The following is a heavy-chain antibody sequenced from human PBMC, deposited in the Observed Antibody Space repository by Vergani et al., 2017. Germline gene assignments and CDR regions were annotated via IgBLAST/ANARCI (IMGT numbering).Heavy chain of an antibody. CDR1: GFTFSSND. V-gene: IGHV3-13*01. D-gene: IGHD1-1*01. CDR2: IGVDGDR. Sequence: VESGGGLVQPGGSLRLSCTVSGFTFSSNDFHWVRQTAGKGLEWVSSIGVDGDRYYSDSVKGRFTISRDNGQSYLYLDMDNLRVEYTAVYFCAKEFCGTGNCYGWNHLEVWGEGTSGTVSS. CDR3: AKEFCGTGNCYGWNHLEV. J-gene: IGHJ6*04.